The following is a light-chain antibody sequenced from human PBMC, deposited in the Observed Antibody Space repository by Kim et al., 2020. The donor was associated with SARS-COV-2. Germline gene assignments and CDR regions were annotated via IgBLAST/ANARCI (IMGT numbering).Light chain of an antibody. CDR1: SLRSYY. J-gene: IGLJ3*02. CDR2: GKN. Sequence: SSELTQDPAVSVALGQTVRITCQGDSLRSYYASWYQQKPGQAPVLVIYGKNNRPSWLPDRFSGSSSGNTASLTITGAQAEAEADYYCNSRDRRVNHMVF. CDR3: NSRDRRVNHMV. V-gene: IGLV3-19*01.